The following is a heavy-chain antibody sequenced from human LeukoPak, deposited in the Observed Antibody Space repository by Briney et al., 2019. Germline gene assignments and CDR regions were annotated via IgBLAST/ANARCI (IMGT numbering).Heavy chain of an antibody. CDR3: ARQPVLRYSPENYYYGMDV. J-gene: IGHJ6*02. Sequence: SETLSLTCTVSGGSISSYYWSWIRQPPGKGLEWIGYIYYSGSTNYNPSLKGRVTISVDTSKNQFSLKLSSVTAADTAVYYCARQPVLRYSPENYYYGMDVWGQGTTVTVSS. CDR1: GGSISSYY. V-gene: IGHV4-59*08. CDR2: IYYSGST. D-gene: IGHD3-9*01.